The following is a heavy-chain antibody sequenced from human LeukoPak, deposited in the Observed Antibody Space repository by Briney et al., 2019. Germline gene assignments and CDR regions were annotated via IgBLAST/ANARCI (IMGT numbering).Heavy chain of an antibody. CDR1: GYIFIDYE. J-gene: IGHJ6*03. V-gene: IGHV1-8*03. CDR2: MNPKSGDT. CDR3: ARGRYMDV. Sequence: ASVKVSCKASGYIFIDYEINWVRQATGQGLEWMGWMNPKSGDTGYEQKFQGRVTITRDSSISTVYMELSSLRSEDTALYYCARGRYMDVWGKGTTVTVPS.